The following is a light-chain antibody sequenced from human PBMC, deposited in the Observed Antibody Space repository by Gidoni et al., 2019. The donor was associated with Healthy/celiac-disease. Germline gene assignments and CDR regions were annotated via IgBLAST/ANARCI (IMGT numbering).Light chain of an antibody. CDR2: WAS. V-gene: IGKV4-1*01. CDR3: QQYYSTPGT. CDR1: QSVLYSSNNKNY. J-gene: IGKJ1*01. Sequence: GSLGERATINCKSSQSVLYSSNNKNYLAWYQQKPRQPPKLLIYWASTRESGVPDRFSGSGSGTDFTLTISSLQAEDVAVYYCQQYYSTPGTFXQXTKVEIK.